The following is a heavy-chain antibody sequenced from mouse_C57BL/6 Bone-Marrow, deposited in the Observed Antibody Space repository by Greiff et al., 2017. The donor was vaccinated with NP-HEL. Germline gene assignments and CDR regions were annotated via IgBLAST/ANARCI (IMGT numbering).Heavy chain of an antibody. CDR2: IYPRSGNT. Sequence: QVQLQQSGAELARPGASVKLSCKASGYTFTSYGISWVKQRTGQGLEWIGEIYPRSGNTYYNEKFKGKATLTADKSSSTAYMELRSLTSEDSAVYFCARWTVVATHWYFDVWGTGTTVTVSS. V-gene: IGHV1-81*01. D-gene: IGHD1-1*01. CDR3: ARWTVVATHWYFDV. J-gene: IGHJ1*03. CDR1: GYTFTSYG.